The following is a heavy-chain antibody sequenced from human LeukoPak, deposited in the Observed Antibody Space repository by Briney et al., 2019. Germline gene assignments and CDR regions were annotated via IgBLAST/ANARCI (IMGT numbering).Heavy chain of an antibody. Sequence: GGSLRLSCAASGFTFSSYSMNWVRQAPGKGLEWVSSISSSSSYIYYADSEKGRFTISRDNAKNSLYLQMNSLRAEDTAVYYCATTGDMITFGGVTGDADYWGQGTLVTVSS. D-gene: IGHD3-16*01. CDR1: GFTFSSYS. CDR3: ATTGDMITFGGVTGDADY. V-gene: IGHV3-21*01. CDR2: ISSSSSYI. J-gene: IGHJ4*02.